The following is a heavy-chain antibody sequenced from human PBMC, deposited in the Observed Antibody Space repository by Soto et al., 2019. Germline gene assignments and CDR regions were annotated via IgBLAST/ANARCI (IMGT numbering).Heavy chain of an antibody. CDR1: GYTFTSYA. CDR2: INAGNGNT. V-gene: IGHV1-3*01. Sequence: ASVKVSCKASGYTFTSYAMHWVRQAPGQRLEWMGWINAGNGNTKYSQKFQGRVTITRDTSASTAYMELSSLRSEDTAVYYCARAARLLEWLLTSPDYYYYYMDVWGKGTTVTVSS. J-gene: IGHJ6*03. D-gene: IGHD3-3*01. CDR3: ARAARLLEWLLTSPDYYYYYMDV.